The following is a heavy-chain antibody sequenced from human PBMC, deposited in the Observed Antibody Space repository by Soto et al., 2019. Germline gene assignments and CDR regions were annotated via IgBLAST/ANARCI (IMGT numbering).Heavy chain of an antibody. CDR1: GFTFSSYG. V-gene: IGHV3-30*18. CDR2: ISYDGSNK. D-gene: IGHD3-10*01. CDR3: AKDLESYYGSERVYYYYYGMDV. J-gene: IGHJ6*02. Sequence: GGSLRLSCAASGFTFSSYGMHWVRQAPGKGLEWVAVISYDGSNKYYADSVKGRFTISRDNSKNTLYLQMNSLRAEDTAVYYCAKDLESYYGSERVYYYYYGMDVWGQGTTVTVSS.